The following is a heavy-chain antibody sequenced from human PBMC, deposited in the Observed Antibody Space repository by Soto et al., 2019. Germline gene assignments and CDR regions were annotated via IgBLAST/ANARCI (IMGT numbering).Heavy chain of an antibody. CDR2: IYHNGST. Sequence: SETLSLTCGVSDYSISSGYYWGWIWQPPGKGLEWIGNIYHNGSTHYNPALKSRVTISVDTSKNQFSLNLKSVAAADTAVYYCTRRASSGTPVDYWGQGTLVTVSS. J-gene: IGHJ4*02. D-gene: IGHD1-26*01. CDR3: TRRASSGTPVDY. V-gene: IGHV4-38-2*01. CDR1: DYSISSGYY.